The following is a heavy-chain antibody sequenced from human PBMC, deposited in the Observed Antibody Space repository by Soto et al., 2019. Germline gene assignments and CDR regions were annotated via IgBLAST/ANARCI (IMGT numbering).Heavy chain of an antibody. Sequence: PGGSLRLSCAASGFTFSSYGMHWVRQAPGKGLEWVAVIWYDGSNEYYADSVKGRFTISRDNSKNTLYLQMNSLRAEDTAVYYCARDGYCSGGSCYSVPVFDYWGQGTLVTVSS. CDR1: GFTFSSYG. CDR2: IWYDGSNE. V-gene: IGHV3-33*01. D-gene: IGHD2-15*01. CDR3: ARDGYCSGGSCYSVPVFDY. J-gene: IGHJ4*02.